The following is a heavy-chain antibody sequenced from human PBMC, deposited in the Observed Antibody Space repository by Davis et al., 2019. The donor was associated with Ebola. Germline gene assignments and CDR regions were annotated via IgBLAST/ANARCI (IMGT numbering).Heavy chain of an antibody. CDR1: SGSFSGYY. CDR3: ARGYGARGYWYFDL. D-gene: IGHD3-10*01. CDR2: INQSGVT. Sequence: PSETLSLTCAVYSGSFSGYYWSWIRQPPGKGLEWIGEINQSGVTNYNPSLQSRVTISVDTSKNQFSLKLSSVTAADTAVYYCARGYGARGYWYFDLWGRGTLVTVSS. J-gene: IGHJ2*01. V-gene: IGHV4-34*01.